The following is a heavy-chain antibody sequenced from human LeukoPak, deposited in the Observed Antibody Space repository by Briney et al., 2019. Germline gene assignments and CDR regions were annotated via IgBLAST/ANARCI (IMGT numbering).Heavy chain of an antibody. CDR3: ARDSLATTPRQDDAFDI. D-gene: IGHD5-12*01. J-gene: IGHJ3*02. CDR2: ISAYNGNT. V-gene: IGHV1-18*01. CDR1: GYTFTSYG. Sequence: ASVKVSCKASGYTFTSYGISWVRQAPGQGLEWMGWISAYNGNTNYAQKLQGSVTMTTDTSTSTAYMELRSLRSDDTAVYYCARDSLATTPRQDDAFDIWGQGTMVTVSS.